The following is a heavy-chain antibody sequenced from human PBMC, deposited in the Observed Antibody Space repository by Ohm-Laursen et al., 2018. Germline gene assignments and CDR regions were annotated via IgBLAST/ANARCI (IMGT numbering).Heavy chain of an antibody. D-gene: IGHD2-2*01. J-gene: IGHJ5*02. CDR2: IHTSGTT. CDR1: GGSISSSSYY. V-gene: IGHV4-61*02. Sequence: TLPLTCAVSGGSISSSSYYWSWIRQPAGRGLEWIGRIHTSGTTNYNPSLKSRVTISVDTSKNQFSLKLSSVTAADTAVYYCARQEGYCSSTSCYEVWFDPWGQGTLVTVSS. CDR3: ARQEGYCSSTSCYEVWFDP.